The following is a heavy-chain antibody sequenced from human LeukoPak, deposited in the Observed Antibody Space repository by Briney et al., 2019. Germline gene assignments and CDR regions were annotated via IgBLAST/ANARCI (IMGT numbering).Heavy chain of an antibody. V-gene: IGHV4-61*02. CDR3: AREHPGIAAAGGFDY. CDR2: IYTSGST. D-gene: IGHD6-13*01. Sequence: SETLSLICTVSGGSLSSTNYYWSWIRQPAGKGLEWIGRIYTSGSTNYNPSLKSRVTISVDKSKNQFSLKLSSVTAADTAVYYCAREHPGIAAAGGFDYWGQGTLVTVSS. CDR1: GGSLSSTNYY. J-gene: IGHJ4*02.